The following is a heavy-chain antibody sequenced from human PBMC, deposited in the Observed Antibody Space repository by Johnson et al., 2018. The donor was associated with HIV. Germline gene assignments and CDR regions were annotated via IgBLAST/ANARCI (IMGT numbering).Heavy chain of an antibody. V-gene: IGHV3-20*04. Sequence: VQLVESGGGLVQPGGSLRLSCAASEFTFGDFGMNWVRQAPGKGLEWVSGINWNGDSRGYADSVKGRFTISRDNSKNTLYLQMNSLRAEDTAVYYCARDQRLAAVATDGFDVWGQGTMVTVSS. CDR3: ARDQRLAAVATDGFDV. CDR2: INWNGDSR. D-gene: IGHD6-13*01. J-gene: IGHJ3*01. CDR1: EFTFGDFG.